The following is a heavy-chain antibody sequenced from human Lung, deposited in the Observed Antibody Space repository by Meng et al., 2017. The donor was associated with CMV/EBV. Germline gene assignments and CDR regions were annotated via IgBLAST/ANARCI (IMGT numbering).Heavy chain of an antibody. CDR1: GYTLTNYY. D-gene: IGHD6-13*01. Sequence: SVKVSXKASGYTLTNYYIHWVRQAPGQGLEWMGIINPSDNTTIYAQKFQGRVTMTRDTSTSTVYMELSSLRSDDTALYYCARDLGYSSSWYFQYYFDCWGQGXLVTVPQ. J-gene: IGHJ4*02. V-gene: IGHV1-46*01. CDR3: ARDLGYSSSWYFQYYFDC. CDR2: INPSDNTT.